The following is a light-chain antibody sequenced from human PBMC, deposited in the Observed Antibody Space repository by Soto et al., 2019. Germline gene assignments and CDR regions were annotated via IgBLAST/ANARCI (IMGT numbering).Light chain of an antibody. V-gene: IGLV2-11*01. J-gene: IGLJ2*01. CDR3: CSYASSYTSV. Sequence: QSALTQPRSVSGSPGQSVTISCTGTSSDVGTYNYVSWYQQHPGKAPKLMIYDVSQRPSGVPDRFSGSKSGNTASLTISGLQAEDESDYYSCSYASSYTSVLGGGTKLTVL. CDR2: DVS. CDR1: SSDVGTYNY.